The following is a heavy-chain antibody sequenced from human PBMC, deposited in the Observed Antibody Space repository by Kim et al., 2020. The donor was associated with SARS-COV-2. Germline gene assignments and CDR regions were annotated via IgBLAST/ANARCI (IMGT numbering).Heavy chain of an antibody. CDR3: ARGVNTAMVLLMDYGMDV. J-gene: IGHJ6*02. D-gene: IGHD5-18*01. CDR1: GFTFSSYD. CDR2: IGTAGDT. V-gene: IGHV3-13*01. Sequence: GGSLRLSCAASGFTFSSYDMHWVRQATGKGLEWVSAIGTAGDTYYPGSVKGRFTISRENAKNSLYLQMNSLRAGDTAVYYCARGVNTAMVLLMDYGMDVWGQATTVTVSS.